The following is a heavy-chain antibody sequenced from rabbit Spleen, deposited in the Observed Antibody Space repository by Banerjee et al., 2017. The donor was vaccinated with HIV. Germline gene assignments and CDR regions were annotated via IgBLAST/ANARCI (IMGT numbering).Heavy chain of an antibody. CDR3: ARDWGGVSGWNYNL. CDR2: INACTGKA. CDR1: GFSFSGSDV. V-gene: IGHV1S45*01. J-gene: IGHJ4*01. Sequence: QEQLVESGGGLVKPEGSLTLTCKASGFSFSGSDVICLVRQAPGKGLQWIACINACTGKAVYANGAKGRFTISRSSSTTVTLQMTRPTAADTDTYFCARDWGGVSGWNYNLWGPGTLVTVS. D-gene: IGHD1-1*01.